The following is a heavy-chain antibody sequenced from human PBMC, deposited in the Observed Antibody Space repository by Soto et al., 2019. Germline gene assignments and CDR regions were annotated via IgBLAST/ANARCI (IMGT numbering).Heavy chain of an antibody. V-gene: IGHV4-59*03. D-gene: IGHD3-10*01. Sequence: QVQLQESGPGLVKPSGTLSLTCTVSGGSISDYYWNWIRQPPGKGLEWIGCISYSGNTNYNSSLKSRVTISLDTPKRQFSLILRSVTAADTATYYCAGDTYGMDVWGQGTTVTVSS. CDR3: AGDTYGMDV. CDR2: ISYSGNT. CDR1: GGSISDYY. J-gene: IGHJ6*02.